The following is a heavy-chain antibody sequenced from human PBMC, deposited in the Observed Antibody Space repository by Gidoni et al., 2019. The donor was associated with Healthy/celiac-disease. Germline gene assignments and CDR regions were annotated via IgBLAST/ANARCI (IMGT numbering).Heavy chain of an antibody. CDR2: IYTSGST. J-gene: IGHJ4*02. V-gene: IGHV4-61*02. CDR3: ARGAEWLSSVDY. CDR1: GGSISSGSYY. D-gene: IGHD3-22*01. Sequence: QVQLQESGPGLVKPSQTLSLTCTVSGGSISSGSYYWSWIRQPAGKGLEWIGRIYTSGSTNYNPSLKSRVTISVDTSKNQLSLKLSSVTAADTAVYYCARGAEWLSSVDYWGQGTLVTVSS.